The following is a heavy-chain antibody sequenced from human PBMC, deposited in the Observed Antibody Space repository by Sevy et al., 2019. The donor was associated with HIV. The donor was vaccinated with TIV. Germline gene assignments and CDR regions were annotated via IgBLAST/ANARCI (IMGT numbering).Heavy chain of an antibody. V-gene: IGHV4-59*01. CDR1: GGSISSYY. D-gene: IGHD6-13*01. CDR2: IYYSGST. CDR3: ARGGAAAGLEGYYYYGMDV. J-gene: IGHJ6*02. Sequence: SDTLSLTCTVSGGSISSYYWSWIRQPPGKGLEWIGYIYYSGSTNYNPSLKSRVTISVDTSKNQFSLKLSSVTAADTAVYYCARGGAAAGLEGYYYYGMDVWGQGTTVTVSS.